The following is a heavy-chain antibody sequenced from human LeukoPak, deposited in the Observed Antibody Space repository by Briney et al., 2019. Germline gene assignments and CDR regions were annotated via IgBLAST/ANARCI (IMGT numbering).Heavy chain of an antibody. CDR2: ISGSGGST. CDR1: GFAFSSYA. J-gene: IGHJ4*02. CDR3: AKDMVLWFGEYDY. Sequence: GGSLRLSCAASGFAFSSYAMSWVRQAPGKGLEWVSAISGSGGSTYYADSVKGRFTISRDNSKNTLYLQMNSLRAEDTAVYYCAKDMVLWFGEYDYWGQGTLVTVSS. V-gene: IGHV3-23*01. D-gene: IGHD3-10*01.